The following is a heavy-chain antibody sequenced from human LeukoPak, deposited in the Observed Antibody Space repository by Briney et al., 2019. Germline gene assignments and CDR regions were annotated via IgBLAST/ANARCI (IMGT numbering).Heavy chain of an antibody. J-gene: IGHJ4*02. CDR1: GFTFDDYA. Sequence: PGGSLRLSCAASGFTFDDYAMHWVRQAPGKGLGWVSGISWNSGSIGYADSVKGRFTISRDNAKNSLYLQMNSLRAEDTALYYCAKASVDTAMVADFDYWGQGTLVTVSS. CDR3: AKASVDTAMVADFDY. D-gene: IGHD5-18*01. V-gene: IGHV3-9*01. CDR2: ISWNSGSI.